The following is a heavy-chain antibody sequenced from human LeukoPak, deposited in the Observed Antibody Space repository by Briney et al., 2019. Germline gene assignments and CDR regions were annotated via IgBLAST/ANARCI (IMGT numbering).Heavy chain of an antibody. CDR3: ARGMDYDILTVDY. V-gene: IGHV4-39*07. CDR2: IFYSGST. D-gene: IGHD3-9*01. CDR1: GGSISTSNYY. J-gene: IGHJ4*02. Sequence: SETLSLTCTVSGGSISTSNYYWGWIRQPPGKGLEWIGNIFYSGSTYYSPSLKSRVTISLDTSRNQFSLKLSSVTAADTAVYYCARGMDYDILTVDYWGQGTLVTVSS.